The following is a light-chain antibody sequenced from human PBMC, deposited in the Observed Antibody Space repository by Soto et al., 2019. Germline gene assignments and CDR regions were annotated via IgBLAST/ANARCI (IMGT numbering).Light chain of an antibody. CDR3: QQYTNWPYI. J-gene: IGKJ2*01. Sequence: EIVMTQSPATLFASPGERVPLSCRASQSVGRTLAWYQQKPGQAPRLLIFDVSISATGIPASFSGSGPGTEFTLTIRSLQSEDSAVYYCQQYTNWPYIFGQRTKLEI. CDR2: DVS. CDR1: QSVGRT. V-gene: IGKV3-15*01.